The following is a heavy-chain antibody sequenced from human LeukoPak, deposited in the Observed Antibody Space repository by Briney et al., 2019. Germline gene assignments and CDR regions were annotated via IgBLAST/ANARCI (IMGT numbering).Heavy chain of an antibody. V-gene: IGHV4-39*07. CDR2: IYYSGST. J-gene: IGHJ4*02. Sequence: SETLSLTCTVSGGSISSSSYYWGWIRQPPGKGLEWIGSIYYSGSTYYNPSLKSRVTISVDTSKNQFSLKLGSVTAADTAVYYCARVSGSYPDYWGQGTLVTVSS. CDR3: ARVSGSYPDY. D-gene: IGHD1-26*01. CDR1: GGSISSSSYY.